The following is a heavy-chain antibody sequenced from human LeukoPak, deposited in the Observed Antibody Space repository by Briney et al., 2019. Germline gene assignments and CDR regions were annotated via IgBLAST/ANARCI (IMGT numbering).Heavy chain of an antibody. J-gene: IGHJ4*02. V-gene: IGHV3-30*18. D-gene: IGHD3-16*02. CDR1: GFTFSSYG. Sequence: GRSLRLSCAASGFTFSSYGMHWVRQAPGKGLEWVAVISYDGSNKYYADSVKGRFTIARDNSKNTLYLPMNRLRAEDTAVYYCAKVGALPAAILGELSFPFDYWGQGTLVTVSS. CDR2: ISYDGSNK. CDR3: AKVGALPAAILGELSFPFDY.